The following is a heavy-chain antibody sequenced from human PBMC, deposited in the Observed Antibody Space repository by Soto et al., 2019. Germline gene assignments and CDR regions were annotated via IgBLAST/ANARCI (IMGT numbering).Heavy chain of an antibody. V-gene: IGHV3-33*01. CDR1: GFTFSSYG. J-gene: IGHJ4*02. D-gene: IGHD3-22*01. CDR3: ARGYYDSSGYYEAFDY. CDR2: IWYDGSNK. Sequence: QVQLVESGGGVVQPGRSLRLSCAASGFTFSSYGMHWVRQAPGKGLEWVAVIWYDGSNKYYADSVKGRFTISRDNSKNTLYLQMNSLRAEDTAVYYCARGYYDSSGYYEAFDYWGQGTLVTVSS.